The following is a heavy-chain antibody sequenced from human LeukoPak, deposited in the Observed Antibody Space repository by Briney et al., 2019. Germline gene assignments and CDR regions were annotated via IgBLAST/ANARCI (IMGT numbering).Heavy chain of an antibody. D-gene: IGHD6-13*01. V-gene: IGHV4-4*07. Sequence: PSETLSLTCTVSGGSISSYYWSWIRQPPGKGLEWIGRIYTSGSTNYNPSLKSRVTMSVDTSKNQFSLKLSSVTAADTAVYYCARDWGSSWPYYYGMDVWGQGTTVTVSS. J-gene: IGHJ6*02. CDR1: GGSISSYY. CDR2: IYTSGST. CDR3: ARDWGSSWPYYYGMDV.